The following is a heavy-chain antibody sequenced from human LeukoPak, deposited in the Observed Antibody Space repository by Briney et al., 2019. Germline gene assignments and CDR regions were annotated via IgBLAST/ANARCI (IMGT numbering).Heavy chain of an antibody. D-gene: IGHD4-17*01. CDR2: IIPIFGTA. CDR3: ARGYGDYENWFDP. CDR1: GGTFSNYA. Sequence: ASVKVSCKASGGTFSNYAISWVRQAPGQGLEWMGGIIPIFGTANYAQKFQGRVTITADESTSTAYMELSSLRSEDTAVYYCARGYGDYENWFDPWGQGTLVTVSS. J-gene: IGHJ5*02. V-gene: IGHV1-69*01.